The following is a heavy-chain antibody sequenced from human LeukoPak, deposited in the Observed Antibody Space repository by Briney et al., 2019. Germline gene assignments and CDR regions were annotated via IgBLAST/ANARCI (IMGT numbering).Heavy chain of an antibody. CDR1: GGSMSSSSYY. V-gene: IGHV4-39*02. D-gene: IGHD6-19*01. CDR2: IYYSGAN. CDR3: VRVRGYWLVRGYLDY. Sequence: PSETLSLTCTVSGGSMSSSSYYWGWIRQSPVKGLEWIGSIYYSGANHYNPSLKSRVTMSVDTSKNQFSVKLTSVTATDTAVYYCVRVRGYWLVRGYLDYWGQGTQVTVSS. J-gene: IGHJ4*02.